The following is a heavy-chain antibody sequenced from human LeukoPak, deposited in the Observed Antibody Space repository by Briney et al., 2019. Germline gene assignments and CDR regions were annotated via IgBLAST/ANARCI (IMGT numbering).Heavy chain of an antibody. Sequence: SETLSLTCTVSGGSISSYYWSWIRQPPGKGLEWIGYIYYSGSTNYNPSLKSRVTISVDTSKNQFSLKLSSVTAADTAVYYCARDRRYFDYWGQGTLVTVSS. CDR2: IYYSGST. V-gene: IGHV4-59*01. J-gene: IGHJ4*02. CDR3: ARDRRYFDY. CDR1: GGSISSYY.